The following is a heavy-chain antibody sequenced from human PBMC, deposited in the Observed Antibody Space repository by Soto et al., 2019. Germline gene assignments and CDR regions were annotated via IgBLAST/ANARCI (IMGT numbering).Heavy chain of an antibody. CDR1: DGSFSPEY. D-gene: IGHD2-21*01. CDR2: IYYAGTT. CDR3: ARLGAYYQSLDP. J-gene: IGHJ5*02. V-gene: IGHV4-59*08. Sequence: PSGTPALTCTVPDGSFSPEYWSWIRQPPGKGLEWIGYIYYAGTTSYNPSLKSRATISLETSKSQFSLRLTSVTAADTAVYYCARLGAYYQSLDPWGPGTLVTVSS.